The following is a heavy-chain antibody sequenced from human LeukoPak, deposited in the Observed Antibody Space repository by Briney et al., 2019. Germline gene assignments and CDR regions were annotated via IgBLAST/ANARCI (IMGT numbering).Heavy chain of an antibody. CDR1: GFTFSSYW. V-gene: IGHV3-7*03. CDR2: INHNGNVN. J-gene: IGHJ4*02. D-gene: IGHD2-15*01. CDR3: AREYGSGTFD. Sequence: GGSLRLSCAASGFTFSSYWMNWARQAPGKGLEWVASINHNGNVNYYVDSVKGRFTISRDNAKNSLYLQMSNLRAEDTAVYFCAREYGSGTFDWGQGTLVTVSS.